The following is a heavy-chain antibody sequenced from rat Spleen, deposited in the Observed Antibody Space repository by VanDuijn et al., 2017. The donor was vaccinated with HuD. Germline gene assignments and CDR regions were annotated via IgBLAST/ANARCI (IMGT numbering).Heavy chain of an antibody. CDR3: AKAIMYTTDYYYGVMDA. V-gene: IGHV5-25*01. J-gene: IGHJ4*01. D-gene: IGHD1-6*01. CDR2: ITYDGGNT. CDR1: GFTFSSFA. Sequence: EVQLVKSGGGLVQPGRSMKLSCAASGFTFSSFAMTWVRQAPTKGLEWVASITYDGGNTYYRASVKGRFTISRDNAKSSLFLQMDSLRSEDTSTYYCAKAIMYTTDYYYGVMDAWGQGASVTVSS.